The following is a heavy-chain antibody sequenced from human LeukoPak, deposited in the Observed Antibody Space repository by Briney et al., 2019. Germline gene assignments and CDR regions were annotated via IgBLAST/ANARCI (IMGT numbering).Heavy chain of an antibody. CDR2: IKQDGSEK. J-gene: IGHJ6*02. Sequence: PRGSLRLSCAASGFTFSSYWMSWVRQAPGKGLEWVANIKQDGSEKYYVDSVKGRFTISRDNAKNSLYLQMNSLRAEDTAVYYCARDSAYSSSWYYYYYGMDVWGQGTTVTVSS. CDR1: GFTFSSYW. D-gene: IGHD6-13*01. CDR3: ARDSAYSSSWYYYYYGMDV. V-gene: IGHV3-7*01.